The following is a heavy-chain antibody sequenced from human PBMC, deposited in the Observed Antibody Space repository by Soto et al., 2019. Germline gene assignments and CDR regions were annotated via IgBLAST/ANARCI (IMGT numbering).Heavy chain of an antibody. Sequence: EVQLVESGGGLVKPGGSLSLSCAASGFTFGSYSMNWVRQAPGKGLEWVSAISSSNSYIYYADSVKDRFTISRDNAKNSLYLQMNSLRAEDTAVYYCARDQPGYSYGYGLGYWGQGTLVTVSS. CDR2: ISSSNSYI. CDR1: GFTFGSYS. CDR3: ARDQPGYSYGYGLGY. D-gene: IGHD5-18*01. V-gene: IGHV3-21*01. J-gene: IGHJ4*02.